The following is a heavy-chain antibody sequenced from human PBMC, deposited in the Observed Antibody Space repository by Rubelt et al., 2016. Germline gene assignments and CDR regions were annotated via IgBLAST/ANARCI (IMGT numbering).Heavy chain of an antibody. V-gene: IGHV4-4*02. Sequence: QVHLQGSGPGLVKPSGTLSLTCAVSGGSISSSNWWSWVRQPPGKGLEWIGSIFYSGSTSYNPSLKSRVTSAVDTSKNQSSLKLSAVTAADTAVDYCARGNRVERYDYEIYIWGRGTMVTGSS. CDR1: GGSISSSNW. J-gene: IGHJ3*02. D-gene: IGHD5-12*01. CDR2: IFYSGST. CDR3: ARGNRVERYDYEIYI.